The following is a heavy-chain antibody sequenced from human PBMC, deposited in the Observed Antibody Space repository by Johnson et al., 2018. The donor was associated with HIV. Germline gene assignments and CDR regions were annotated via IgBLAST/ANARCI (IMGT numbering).Heavy chain of an antibody. D-gene: IGHD3-3*01. CDR3: ARGYTIGAFDI. J-gene: IGHJ3*02. CDR1: GFTFSNFA. Sequence: VQLVESGGGVVQPGRSLRLSCAASGFTFSNFAMGWVRQAPGKGLEWVAFISSDATNKTYGDSVKGRFTISRDNSKNTLYLQMNSLRAEDTAVYYCARGYTIGAFDIWGQGTMVTVSS. CDR2: ISSDATNK. V-gene: IGHV3-30*03.